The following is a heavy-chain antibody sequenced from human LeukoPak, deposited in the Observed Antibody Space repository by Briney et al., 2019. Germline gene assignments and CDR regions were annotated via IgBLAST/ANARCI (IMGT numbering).Heavy chain of an antibody. CDR3: ARDVGGVGAP. V-gene: IGHV3-21*01. CDR1: GFTFSSYS. D-gene: IGHD1-26*01. J-gene: IGHJ4*02. Sequence: NPGGSLSLSWAASGFTFSSYSMNWVRQAPGKGLEWVSSISSSSSYIYYADSVKGRFTISRDNAKNSLYLQMNSLRAEDTAVYYCARDVGGVGAPWGQGTLVTVSS. CDR2: ISSSSSYI.